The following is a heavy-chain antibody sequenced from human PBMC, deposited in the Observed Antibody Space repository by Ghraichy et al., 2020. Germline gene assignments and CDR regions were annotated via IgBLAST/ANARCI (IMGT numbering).Heavy chain of an antibody. D-gene: IGHD3-22*01. CDR3: ASPLSVSGYYYSDDLYYYYYMDV. V-gene: IGHV1-69*06. J-gene: IGHJ6*03. CDR2: IIPIFGTA. Sequence: SVKVSCKASGGTFSSYAISWVRQAPGQGLEWMGGIIPIFGTANYAQKFQGRVTITADKSTSTAYMELSSLRSEDTAVYYCASPLSVSGYYYSDDLYYYYYMDVWGKGTTVTVSS. CDR1: GGTFSSYA.